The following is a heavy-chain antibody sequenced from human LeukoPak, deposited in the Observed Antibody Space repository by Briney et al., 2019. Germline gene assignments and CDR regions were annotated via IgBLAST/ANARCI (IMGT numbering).Heavy chain of an antibody. V-gene: IGHV4-38-2*02. CDR1: GYSISSGYY. CDR3: ARTSPEGSPRRAFDY. CDR2: IYHSGST. J-gene: IGHJ4*02. Sequence: PSETLSLTCTVSGYSISSGYYWGWIRQPPGKGLEWIGSIYHSGSTYYNPSLKSRVTISVDTSKNQFSLKLSSVTAADTAVYYCARTSPEGSPRRAFDYWGQGTLVTVSS. D-gene: IGHD1-14*01.